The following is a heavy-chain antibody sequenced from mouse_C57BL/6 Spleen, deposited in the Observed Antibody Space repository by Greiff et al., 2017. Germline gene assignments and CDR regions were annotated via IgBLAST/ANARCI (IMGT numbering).Heavy chain of an antibody. CDR3: ARPGIYDYDGYFDV. J-gene: IGHJ1*03. V-gene: IGHV5-6*01. CDR2: ISSCGSYT. Sequence: EVQLVESGGDLVKPGGSLKLSCAASGFTFSSYGMSWVRQTPDKRLEWVATISSCGSYTYYPDSVKGRFTISRDNAKNTLYLQMSSLKSEDTAMYYCARPGIYDYDGYFDVWGTGTTVTVSS. D-gene: IGHD2-4*01. CDR1: GFTFSSYG.